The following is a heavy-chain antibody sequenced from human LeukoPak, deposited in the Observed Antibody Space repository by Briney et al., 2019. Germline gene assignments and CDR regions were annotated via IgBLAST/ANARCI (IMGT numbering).Heavy chain of an antibody. Sequence: PSETLSLTCAVSGGSISSGGYSWSWIRQPPGKGLEWIGYIYHSGSTYYNPSLKSRVTISVDRSKNQFSLKLSSVTAADTAVYYGARGRYYDSSGYYSDYAFDIWGQGTMVTVSS. CDR2: IYHSGST. CDR3: ARGRYYDSSGYYSDYAFDI. V-gene: IGHV4-30-2*01. J-gene: IGHJ3*02. D-gene: IGHD3-22*01. CDR1: GGSISSGGYS.